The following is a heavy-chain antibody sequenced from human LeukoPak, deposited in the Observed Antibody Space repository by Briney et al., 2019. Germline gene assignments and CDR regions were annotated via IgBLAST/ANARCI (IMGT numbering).Heavy chain of an antibody. Sequence: PGGSLRLSRAASGFTFSSYIMSWGRQAPGKGLGWVSSISSIRTSIYSADSVKGPLTIYRDNAKHSLYLQMTSLRAEDTAVYYCARDRRGSYYNVAYYYYMDVWGKGTTVTVSS. V-gene: IGHV3-21*01. J-gene: IGHJ6*03. CDR2: ISSIRTSI. CDR1: GFTFSSYI. CDR3: ARDRRGSYYNVAYYYYMDV. D-gene: IGHD3-10*01.